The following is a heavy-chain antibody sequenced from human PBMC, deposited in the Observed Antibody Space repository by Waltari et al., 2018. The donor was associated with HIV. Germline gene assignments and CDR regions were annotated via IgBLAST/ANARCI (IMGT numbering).Heavy chain of an antibody. CDR2: IGGIGATI. V-gene: IGHV3-23*01. CDR3: AKLNTGSED. D-gene: IGHD3-10*01. J-gene: IGHJ4*02. Sequence: VQLLESGGGLVQPGGSLRLSCAASGFSFSNYGMSWVRQAPGRGLEWVSSIGGIGATIYYADSVKGRFTISRDNSRNILYLQMNSLRAEDTALYFCAKLNTGSEDWGQGTLVTVSS. CDR1: GFSFSNYG.